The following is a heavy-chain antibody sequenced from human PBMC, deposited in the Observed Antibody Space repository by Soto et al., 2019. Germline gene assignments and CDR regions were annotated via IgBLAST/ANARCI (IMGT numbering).Heavy chain of an antibody. CDR2: ISNSGST. Sequence: PGGSLRLSCAASGFTFRNCAMNWVRQAPGKGLEWVSTISNSGSTYYADSVKGRFTISRDISKNTLYLQMNSLRADDTAVYYCAKDREGYFIGTSCLYYFLYCGQTRRVSVSS. CDR3: AKDREGYFIGTSCLYYFLY. J-gene: IGHJ4*02. CDR1: GFTFRNCA. V-gene: IGHV3-23*01. D-gene: IGHD2-2*01.